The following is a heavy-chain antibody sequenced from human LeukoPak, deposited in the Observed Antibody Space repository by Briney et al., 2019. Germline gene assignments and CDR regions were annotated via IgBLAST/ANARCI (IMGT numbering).Heavy chain of an antibody. CDR2: ISAYNGNT. J-gene: IGHJ4*02. D-gene: IGHD6-13*01. Sequence: ASVKVSCKASGYTFTSYGISWVRQAPGQGLEWMGWISAYNGNTNYAQKLQGRVTMTTDTSTSTAYMELRSLRSDDTAVYYCARAPFPDLRGAEQLVYFDYWGQGTLVTVSS. CDR3: ARAPFPDLRGAEQLVYFDY. CDR1: GYTFTSYG. V-gene: IGHV1-18*01.